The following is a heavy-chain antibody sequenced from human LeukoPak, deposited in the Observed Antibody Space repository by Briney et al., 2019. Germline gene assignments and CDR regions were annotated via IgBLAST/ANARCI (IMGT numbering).Heavy chain of an antibody. Sequence: SETLSLTCTVSGGSISSGSYYWSWIRQPAGKGLEWIGRIYTSGSTNYNPSLKSRVTISVDTSKNQFSLKLSSVTAADTAVYYCARSDQYKEDFDYWGQGTLVTVSS. J-gene: IGHJ4*02. CDR2: IYTSGST. V-gene: IGHV4-61*02. CDR3: ARSDQYKEDFDY. D-gene: IGHD1-14*01. CDR1: GGSISSGSYY.